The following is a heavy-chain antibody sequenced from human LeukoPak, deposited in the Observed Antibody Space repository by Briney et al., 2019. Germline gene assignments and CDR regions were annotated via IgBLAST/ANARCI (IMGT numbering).Heavy chain of an antibody. D-gene: IGHD6-19*01. CDR2: ISWNSGSI. Sequence: GRSLRLSCAASGFTFDDYAMHWVRQAPGKGLEWVSGISWNSGSIGYADSVKGRFTISRDNAKNSLYLQMNSLRAEDTALYYCAKDPRIAVAGNFDYWGQGTLVTVSS. CDR1: GFTFDDYA. CDR3: AKDPRIAVAGNFDY. J-gene: IGHJ4*02. V-gene: IGHV3-9*01.